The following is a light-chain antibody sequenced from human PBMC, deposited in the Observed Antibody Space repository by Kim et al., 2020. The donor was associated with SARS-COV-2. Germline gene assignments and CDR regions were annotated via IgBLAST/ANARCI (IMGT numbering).Light chain of an antibody. CDR3: CSFAGFYTLI. J-gene: IGLJ2*01. CDR1: GSDVGAYTY. CDR2: GVT. V-gene: IGLV2-11*01. Sequence: GQSVTISCSGTGSDVGAYTYVSWYQHHPGKAPKLIIYGVTERPSGVPDRFSGSKSGHTASLTISGLQAEDEADYYCCSFAGFYTLIFGGGTQLTVL.